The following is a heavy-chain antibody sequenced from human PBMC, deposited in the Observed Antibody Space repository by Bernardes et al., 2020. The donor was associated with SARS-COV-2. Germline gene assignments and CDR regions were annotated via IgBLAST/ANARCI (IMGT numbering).Heavy chain of an antibody. Sequence: GGSLRLSCVASGFIFSNFGMHWVRQAPGKGLEWVAVIWYDGSNTDYGDSVRGRFTISRDNSKNTLYLQMNSLRAEDTAVYYCARDRGDFWSGFLNSLDPWGQGIQVTVSS. D-gene: IGHD3-3*01. V-gene: IGHV3-33*01. CDR2: IWYDGSNT. J-gene: IGHJ5*02. CDR1: GFIFSNFG. CDR3: ARDRGDFWSGFLNSLDP.